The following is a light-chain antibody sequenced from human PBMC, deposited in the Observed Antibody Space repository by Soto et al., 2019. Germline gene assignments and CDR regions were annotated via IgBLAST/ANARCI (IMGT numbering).Light chain of an antibody. CDR1: QTVSSK. V-gene: IGKV3-15*01. J-gene: IGKJ4*01. CDR2: GAS. CDR3: QQYNDWPPQLT. Sequence: EIVMTQSPATLSVSVGERATLSCRASQTVSSKLAWYQKKPGQVPRLLIYGASTRATGIPARFSGSGSGTEFTLTISSLQPEDFAVYYCQQYNDWPPQLTFGGGTKVEIK.